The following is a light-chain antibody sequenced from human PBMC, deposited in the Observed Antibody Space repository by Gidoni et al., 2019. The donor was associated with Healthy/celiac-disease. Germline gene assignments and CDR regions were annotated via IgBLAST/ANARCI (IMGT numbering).Light chain of an antibody. CDR1: QGISNS. V-gene: IGKV1-NL1*01. Sequence: DIQMTQSPYSMSASVEDRVTITCRASQGISNSLAWYQQKPGKAPKLLLYAASRLESGVPSRFSGSGSGTDYTLTISSLQPEDFATYYCQQYYSTPPVFGPGTKVDIK. CDR2: AAS. J-gene: IGKJ3*01. CDR3: QQYYSTPPV.